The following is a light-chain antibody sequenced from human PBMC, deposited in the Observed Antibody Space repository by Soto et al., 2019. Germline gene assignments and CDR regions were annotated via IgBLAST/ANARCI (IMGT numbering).Light chain of an antibody. V-gene: IGKV1-39*01. CDR1: HPIGTS. J-gene: IGKJ4*01. Sequence: DIQMTQSPSSLSAFVGDSVTVTCRSSHPIGTSLHWYQQKAGKAPKVLISAATKLQSGVPSRFSGSGSGTDFTLTISRLEPEDFAVYYCQHCQPYGDSPPLTFGGGTTGDIK. CDR3: QHCQPYGDSPPLT. CDR2: AAT.